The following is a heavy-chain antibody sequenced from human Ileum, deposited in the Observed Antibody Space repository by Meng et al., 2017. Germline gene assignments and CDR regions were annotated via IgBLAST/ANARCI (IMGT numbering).Heavy chain of an antibody. D-gene: IGHD6-13*01. CDR2: IYSGGST. J-gene: IGHJ4*02. V-gene: IGHV3-53*04. Sequence: GGSLRLSCAASGFTVSSNYMSWVRQAPGKGLEWVSVIYSGGSTYYADSVKGRFTISRHNSKNTLYLQMNSLRAEDTAVYYCARRGTSSWYYFDYWGQGTLVTVSS. CDR3: ARRGTSSWYYFDY. CDR1: GFTVSSNY.